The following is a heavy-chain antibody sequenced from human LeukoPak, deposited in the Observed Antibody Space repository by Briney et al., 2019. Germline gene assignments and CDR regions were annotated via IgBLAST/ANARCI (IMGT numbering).Heavy chain of an antibody. CDR3: ARVSYVSIDY. Sequence: SETLSLTCTVSGGSISGYYWTWIRQPPGKGLEWIGYIYHSGSTDYNPSLKSRVTISADTSQNQVSLKLRSMTAADTAVYYCARVSYVSIDYWGQGTLVTVSS. V-gene: IGHV4-59*01. J-gene: IGHJ4*02. CDR1: GGSISGYY. CDR2: IYHSGST. D-gene: IGHD3-22*01.